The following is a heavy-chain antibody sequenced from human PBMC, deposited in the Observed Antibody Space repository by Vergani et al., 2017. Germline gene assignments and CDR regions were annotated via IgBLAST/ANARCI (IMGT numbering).Heavy chain of an antibody. D-gene: IGHD2-8*02. Sequence: QVQLVESGGGVVQPGRSLRLSCAASGFTFGDHGIHWVRRAPGKGLKWVALISYDGTNKYYTNSVRGRFTISRDNSKSTLFLQMNSLRVEDMAVYYCARDRGDWRYSRYFYNYYMDVWGKGTTVTVSS. CDR2: ISYDGTNK. J-gene: IGHJ6*03. CDR3: ARDRGDWRYSRYFYNYYMDV. V-gene: IGHV3-30-3*01. CDR1: GFTFGDHG.